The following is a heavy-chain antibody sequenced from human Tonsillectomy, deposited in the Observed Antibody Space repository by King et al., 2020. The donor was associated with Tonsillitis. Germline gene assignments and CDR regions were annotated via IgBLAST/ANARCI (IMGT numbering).Heavy chain of an antibody. CDR2: ISYDGSDK. D-gene: IGHD1-1*01. Sequence: QLVQSGGGVVQPGRSLRLSCAASGFTFSNYAVHWVRQAPGKGLEWVAIISYDGSDKYYADSVKGRFTISRDNSKNKMYVQMNSLTAEDTAVYYCARDLMSGDWNDPLGYFDYWGQGTLVTVSS. CDR1: GFTFSNYA. J-gene: IGHJ4*02. CDR3: ARDLMSGDWNDPLGYFDY. V-gene: IGHV3-30*04.